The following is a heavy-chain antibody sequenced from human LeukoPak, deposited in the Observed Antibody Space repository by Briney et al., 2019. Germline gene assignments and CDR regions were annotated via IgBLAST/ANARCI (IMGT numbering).Heavy chain of an antibody. D-gene: IGHD3-10*01. Sequence: PGGSLRLACAASGFTFSSYSMNWVRQAPGKGLEWVSSISSSSSYIYYADSVKGRFTISRDNAKNSLYLQMNSLRAEDTAVYYCARDSDVPGGSGSYLTYYYGMDVWGQGTTVTVSS. CDR1: GFTFSSYS. V-gene: IGHV3-21*04. CDR3: ARDSDVPGGSGSYLTYYYGMDV. CDR2: ISSSSSYI. J-gene: IGHJ6*02.